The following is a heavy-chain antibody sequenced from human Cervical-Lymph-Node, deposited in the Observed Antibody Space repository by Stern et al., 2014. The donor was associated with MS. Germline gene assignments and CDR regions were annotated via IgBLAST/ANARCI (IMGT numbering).Heavy chain of an antibody. V-gene: IGHV5-51*01. J-gene: IGHJ4*02. CDR3: ARRGPAAEIDF. CDR2: IYPRDSDA. D-gene: IGHD6-13*01. CDR1: GYTFTTYW. Sequence: VQLVQSGAEVKKPGESLKISCKASGYTFTTYWIGWVRQASGQGLEWMGIIYPRDSDARLSPSFQAQVTVSVDKSITTAYLQWSSLKASDSAIYYCARRGPAAEIDFWGQGTLVTVSS.